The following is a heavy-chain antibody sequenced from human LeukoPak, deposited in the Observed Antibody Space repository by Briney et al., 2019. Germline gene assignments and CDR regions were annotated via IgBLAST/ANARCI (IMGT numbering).Heavy chain of an antibody. J-gene: IGHJ3*02. CDR1: GFTFDDYA. Sequence: GRSLRLSCAASGFTFDDYAMHWVRQAPGKGLEWVSGISWNSGSIGYADSVKGRFTISRDNAKNSLYLQMNSLRAEDTAVYYCAKDGLLWFGELFAGRNAFDIWGQGTMVTVSS. D-gene: IGHD3-10*01. CDR2: ISWNSGSI. V-gene: IGHV3-9*01. CDR3: AKDGLLWFGELFAGRNAFDI.